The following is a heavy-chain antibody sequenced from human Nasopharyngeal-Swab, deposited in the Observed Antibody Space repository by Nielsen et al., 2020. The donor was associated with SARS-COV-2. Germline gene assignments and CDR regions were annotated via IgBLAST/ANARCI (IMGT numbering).Heavy chain of an antibody. CDR3: ARVPTVGGDYTDGDHWFDP. V-gene: IGHV1-46*01. CDR2: INPSGGST. D-gene: IGHD4-17*01. CDR1: GYTFTSYY. Sequence: ASVKVSCKASGYTFTSYYMHWVRQAPGQGLEWMGIINPSGGSTSYAQKFQGRVTMTRDTSTSTVYMELSSLRSEDTAMYYCARVPTVGGDYTDGDHWFDPWGQGTLVTVSS. J-gene: IGHJ5*02.